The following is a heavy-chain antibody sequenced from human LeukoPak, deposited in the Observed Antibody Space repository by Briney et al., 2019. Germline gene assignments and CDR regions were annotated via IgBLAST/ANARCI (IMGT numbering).Heavy chain of an antibody. CDR2: INHSGST. D-gene: IGHD3-10*01. CDR3: ARSFGYYGSGSIDY. Sequence: SETLSLTCTVSGGSISGYYWSWIRQPPGKGLEWIGEINHSGSTNYNPSLKSRVTISVDTSKNQFSLKLSSVTAADTAVYYCARSFGYYGSGSIDYWGQGTLVTVSS. V-gene: IGHV4-34*01. J-gene: IGHJ4*02. CDR1: GGSISGYY.